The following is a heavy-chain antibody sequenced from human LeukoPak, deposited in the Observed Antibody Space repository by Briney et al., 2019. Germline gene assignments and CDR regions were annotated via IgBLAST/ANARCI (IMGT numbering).Heavy chain of an antibody. Sequence: GASVKVSCKASGYTFTSYGISWVRQAPGQGLEWMGWISAYNGNTNYAQKLQGRVTMTTDTSTSTAYMELRSLRSDDTAVYYCARDHAGGSYSGSSNDAFDIWGQGTMVTVSS. J-gene: IGHJ3*02. D-gene: IGHD6-6*01. CDR1: GYTFTSYG. CDR2: ISAYNGNT. V-gene: IGHV1-18*01. CDR3: ARDHAGGSYSGSSNDAFDI.